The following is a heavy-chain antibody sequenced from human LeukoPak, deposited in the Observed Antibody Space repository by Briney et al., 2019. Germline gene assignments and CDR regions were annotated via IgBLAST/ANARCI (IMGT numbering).Heavy chain of an antibody. J-gene: IGHJ4*02. CDR2: IYDFGST. V-gene: IGHV4-59*11. CDR3: AGAVGALLTWAF. Sequence: SETQSLTCTASGGSIISHYWSWIRQTPGKGLEWIGYIYDFGSTDYNPSLKSRITMSVDTSKNQFSLKLNSVTAADTAIYYCAGAVGALLTWAFWGQGALVTVSS. D-gene: IGHD1-26*01. CDR1: GGSIISHY.